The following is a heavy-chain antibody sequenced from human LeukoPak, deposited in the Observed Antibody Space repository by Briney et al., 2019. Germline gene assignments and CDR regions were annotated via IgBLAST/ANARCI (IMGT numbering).Heavy chain of an antibody. CDR3: VREEDGVIDDAFDI. J-gene: IGHJ3*02. CDR2: MHNSGST. Sequence: SETLSLTCTVSGGSISHYYWSWIRQPPGKGLEWIAYMHNSGSTSSNPSLRSRVTLSLDTSNNRFSLNLLSVTTADTAVYYCVREEDGVIDDAFDIWGQGIMVTVSS. D-gene: IGHD2-21*01. V-gene: IGHV4-59*01. CDR1: GGSISHYY.